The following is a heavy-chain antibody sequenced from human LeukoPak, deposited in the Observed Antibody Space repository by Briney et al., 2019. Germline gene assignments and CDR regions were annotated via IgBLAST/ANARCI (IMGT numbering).Heavy chain of an antibody. Sequence: PSETLSLTCTVSGGSISSYYWSWIRQPPGKGLEWIGYIYYSGSTNYNFSLKSRVTISVDTSKNQFSLKLSSVTAADTAVYYYAASIAAAGTPLNWFDPWGQGTLVTVSS. CDR2: IYYSGST. V-gene: IGHV4-59*01. CDR3: AASIAAAGTPLNWFDP. CDR1: GGSISSYY. D-gene: IGHD6-13*01. J-gene: IGHJ5*02.